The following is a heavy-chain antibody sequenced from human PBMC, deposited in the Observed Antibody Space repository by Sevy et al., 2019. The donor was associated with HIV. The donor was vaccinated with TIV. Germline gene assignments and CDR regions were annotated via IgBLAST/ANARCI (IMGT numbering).Heavy chain of an antibody. D-gene: IGHD3-16*02. CDR3: ATGGYHFDY. CDR2: IKSKYDGGTT. V-gene: IGHV3-15*07. J-gene: IGHJ4*02. Sequence: GGSLRLSCTTSGFIFSNAWMNWVRQAPGKGLEWVGRIKSKYDGGTTDYAAPVKGRCTVSRDDSKNTVYLQMNSLKAEDTAIYYCATGGYHFDYWGQGTLVTVSS. CDR1: GFIFSNAW.